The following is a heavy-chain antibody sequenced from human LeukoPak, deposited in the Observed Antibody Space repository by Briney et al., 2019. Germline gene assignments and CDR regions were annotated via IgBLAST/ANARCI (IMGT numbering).Heavy chain of an antibody. CDR2: IGGGGTP. J-gene: IGHJ4*02. CDR1: GFTFSSYD. CDR3: AKDDHGGSGWRDYFDQ. Sequence: GGSLRLSCAASGFTFSSYDMSWVRQTPGRGLEWVSAIGGGGTPYYADSVKGRFTISRDNSKNTLYLQMNSLRAEDTAVYYCAKDDHGGSGWRDYFDQWGQGTLVTVSS. D-gene: IGHD6-19*01. V-gene: IGHV3-23*01.